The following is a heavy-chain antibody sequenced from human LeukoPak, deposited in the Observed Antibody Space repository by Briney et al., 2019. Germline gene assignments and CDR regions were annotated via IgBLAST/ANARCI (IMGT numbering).Heavy chain of an antibody. Sequence: GASVKVSCKASGGTFSSYAISWVRQAPGQGLEWMGRIIPIFGTANYAQKFQGRVTITTDESTSTAYMELSSLRSEDTAVYYCAREWELHLFDYWGQGTLITVSS. CDR1: GGTFSSYA. CDR2: IIPIFGTA. D-gene: IGHD1-26*01. CDR3: AREWELHLFDY. J-gene: IGHJ4*02. V-gene: IGHV1-69*05.